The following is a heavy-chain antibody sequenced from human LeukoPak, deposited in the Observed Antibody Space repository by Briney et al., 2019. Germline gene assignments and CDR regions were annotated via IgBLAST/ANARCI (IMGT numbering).Heavy chain of an antibody. Sequence: ASVKVSCKASGYTFTGYYMHWVRQAPGQGLEWAGWINPNSGGTNYAQKFQGSVTMTRDTSISTAYMELSRLRSDDTAVYYCARGPMYSGSHHESWGQGTLVTVSS. D-gene: IGHD1-26*01. V-gene: IGHV1-2*02. CDR1: GYTFTGYY. CDR2: INPNSGGT. CDR3: ARGPMYSGSHHES. J-gene: IGHJ5*02.